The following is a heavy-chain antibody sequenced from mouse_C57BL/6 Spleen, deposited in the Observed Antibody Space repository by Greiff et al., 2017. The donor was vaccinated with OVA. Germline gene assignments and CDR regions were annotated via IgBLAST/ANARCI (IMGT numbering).Heavy chain of an antibody. Sequence: VQLKQPGTELVKPGASVKLSCKASGYTFTSYWMHWVKQRPGQGLEWIGNINPSNGGTNYNEKFKSKATLTVDKSSSTAYMQLSSLTSEDSAVYYCARATIDYDVDWFAYWGQGTLVTVSA. D-gene: IGHD2-4*01. CDR2: INPSNGGT. CDR3: ARATIDYDVDWFAY. CDR1: GYTFTSYW. V-gene: IGHV1-53*01. J-gene: IGHJ3*01.